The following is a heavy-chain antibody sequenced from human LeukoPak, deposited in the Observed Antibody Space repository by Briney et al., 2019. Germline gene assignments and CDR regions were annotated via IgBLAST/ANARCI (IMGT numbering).Heavy chain of an antibody. CDR3: AKDYGQREYYFDY. J-gene: IGHJ4*02. CDR1: GFTFSSYG. CDR2: IRFDGRNK. Sequence: GGSLRLSCAASGFTFSSYGIHWVRQAPGKGLEWVAFIRFDGRNKYYADSVKGRFTISRDNSKNTLYLQMNSLRAEDTAVYYCAKDYGQREYYFDYWGQGTLVTVSS. V-gene: IGHV3-30*02. D-gene: IGHD3-10*01.